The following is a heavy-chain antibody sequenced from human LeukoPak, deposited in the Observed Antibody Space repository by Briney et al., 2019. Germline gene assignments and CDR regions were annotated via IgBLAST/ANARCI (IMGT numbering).Heavy chain of an antibody. CDR3: ARFETYYYDSSGYADAFDI. CDR1: GFTFSSYG. D-gene: IGHD3-22*01. J-gene: IGHJ3*02. Sequence: GGSLRLSCAASGFTFSSYGMSWVRQAPGKGLEWVSVIYSGGSTYYADSVKGRFTISRDNSKNTLYLQMNSLRAEDTAVYYCARFETYYYDSSGYADAFDIWGQGTMVTVSS. CDR2: IYSGGST. V-gene: IGHV3-53*01.